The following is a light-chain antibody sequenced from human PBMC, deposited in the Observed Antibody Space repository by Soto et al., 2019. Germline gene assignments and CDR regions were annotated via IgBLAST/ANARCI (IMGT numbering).Light chain of an antibody. CDR3: QQFNSYPLT. CDR2: DAS. Sequence: AIQLTQSPSSLSASVGDRVTITCRASQGISSALAWYQQKPGKAPKLLIYDASSLESGVPSRFSGSGSGTDFTLAISSLHPEYFATYYCQQFNSYPLTFVGGTKVEIK. J-gene: IGKJ4*01. CDR1: QGISSA. V-gene: IGKV1-13*02.